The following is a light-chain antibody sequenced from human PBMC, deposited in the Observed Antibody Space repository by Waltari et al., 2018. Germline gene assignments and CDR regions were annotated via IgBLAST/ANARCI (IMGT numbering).Light chain of an antibody. CDR1: SGNIATNY. CDR3: QSFDSSHVV. V-gene: IGLV6-57*03. J-gene: IGLJ2*01. Sequence: FMLTQPHSVSESPGKTVTISCTRSSGNIATNYVQWYQQRPGSAPPKVIYEDNQRPSGVPDRFSGSIDSSSNSASLIISGLKAEDEADYYGQSFDSSHVVFGGGTKLTVL. CDR2: EDN.